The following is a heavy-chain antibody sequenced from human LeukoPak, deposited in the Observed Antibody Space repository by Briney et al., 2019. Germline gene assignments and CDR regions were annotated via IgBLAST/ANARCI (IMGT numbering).Heavy chain of an antibody. Sequence: SVKVSCKASGGTFSSYAISWVRQAPGQGLEWMGRVIPMFATANYAQKFQGRVTITTDESTSTAYMELSSLRSEDTAMYYCARHSSNYYYYHMDVWGKGTTVTVSS. CDR1: GGTFSSYA. CDR2: VIPMFATA. J-gene: IGHJ6*03. V-gene: IGHV1-69*05. D-gene: IGHD6-19*01. CDR3: ARHSSNYYYYHMDV.